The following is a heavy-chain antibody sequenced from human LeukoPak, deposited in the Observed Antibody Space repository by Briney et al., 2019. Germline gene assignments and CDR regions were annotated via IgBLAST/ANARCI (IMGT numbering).Heavy chain of an antibody. Sequence: PGESLRISCQGSGCSFSNYWITWVRQMPGKGLQWMGRIHPSDSETNYSPSFQGHVTFSAAKSISTAYLQWSSLKASDTVMYFCARLSYNDSTLFDYWGHGTLVTVSS. CDR2: IHPSDSET. D-gene: IGHD3-22*01. CDR3: ARLSYNDSTLFDY. V-gene: IGHV5-10-1*01. CDR1: GCSFSNYW. J-gene: IGHJ4*01.